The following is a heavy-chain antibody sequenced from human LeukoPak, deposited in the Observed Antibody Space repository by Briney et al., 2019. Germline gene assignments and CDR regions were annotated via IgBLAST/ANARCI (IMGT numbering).Heavy chain of an antibody. D-gene: IGHD2-2*01. J-gene: IGHJ5*02. CDR2: ISYDGSSK. V-gene: IGHV3-30*03. CDR1: GFTFSSYG. CDR3: ARDHQLQNGNWYDP. Sequence: PGRSLRLSCAASGFTFSSYGKHWVRQAPGKGLEWVAAISYDGSSKYYADSVKGRFSVSRDSSKNTLYLQMSSLRPEDTAVYYCARDHQLQNGNWYDPWGQGTLVTVSS.